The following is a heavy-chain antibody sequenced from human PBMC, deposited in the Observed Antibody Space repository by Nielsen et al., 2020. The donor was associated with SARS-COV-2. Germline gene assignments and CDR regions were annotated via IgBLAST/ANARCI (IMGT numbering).Heavy chain of an antibody. V-gene: IGHV3-48*03. CDR2: ISSDATTI. CDR1: GFTFRGYE. J-gene: IGHJ4*02. Sequence: GESLKISCVASGFTFRGYEMNWVRQAPGKGLEWVSYISSDATTIFYVDSVKGRFIMSRDNARNSLYLQMNSLRVEDTAVYYCAREGRNLPLDYWGQGTLVTVSS. CDR3: AREGRNLPLDY.